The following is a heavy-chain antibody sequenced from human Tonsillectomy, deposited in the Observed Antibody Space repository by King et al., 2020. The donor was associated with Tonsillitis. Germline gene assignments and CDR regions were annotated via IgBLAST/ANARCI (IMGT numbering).Heavy chain of an antibody. CDR3: AKEGGPTTGWDY. Sequence: VQLVESGGGLVQPGGSLRLSCAASGFSISSYAMNWVRQAPGKGLEWVSVIYSGGSSTKYADSVKGRFTISRDDSKNTLHLQMNSLRAEDTAVYYCAKEGGPTTGWDYWGQGTLVNVSS. D-gene: IGHD4-17*01. J-gene: IGHJ4*02. CDR1: GFSISSYA. V-gene: IGHV3-23*03. CDR2: IYSGGSST.